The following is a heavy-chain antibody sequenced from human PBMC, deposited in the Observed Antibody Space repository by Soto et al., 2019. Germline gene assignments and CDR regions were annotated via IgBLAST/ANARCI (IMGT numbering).Heavy chain of an antibody. J-gene: IGHJ4*02. CDR2: ISTFNGET. D-gene: IGHD2-2*01. V-gene: IGHV1-18*01. CDR3: ARDVGYCSSSTCLIDH. CDR1: GYTFNTYG. Sequence: ASVKVSCKASGYTFNTYGISWVRQAPRQGLEWMGWISTFNGETRYAQKFQARVTVTTDTSTTTGYMELRSLRSDDTAVYYCARDVGYCSSSTCLIDHWGQGTLVTVS.